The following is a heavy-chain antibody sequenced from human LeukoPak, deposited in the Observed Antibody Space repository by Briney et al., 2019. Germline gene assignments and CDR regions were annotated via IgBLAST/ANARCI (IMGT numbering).Heavy chain of an antibody. CDR2: INPNSGGT. CDR1: GYTFTGYF. V-gene: IGHV1-2*02. CDR3: ARERTLTSCYDY. Sequence: ASVTVSCKASGYTFTGYFMHWVRQAPGQGLEWMGWINPNSGGTNYAQKFQGRVTMTRGTSISTAYMELSRLRSDDTAVYYCARERTLTSCYDYWGQGTLVTVSS. D-gene: IGHD2-15*01. J-gene: IGHJ4*02.